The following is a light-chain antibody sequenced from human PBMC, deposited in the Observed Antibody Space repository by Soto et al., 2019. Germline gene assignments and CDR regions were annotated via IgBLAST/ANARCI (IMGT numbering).Light chain of an antibody. V-gene: IGLV1-51*01. J-gene: IGLJ7*01. Sequence: QSVLTQPPSVSSAPGQKVTISCSGSSSNIGKNDVYWYRQFPGTAPKILIYDNTKRPSGVPDRFSGSKSGTSATLGITGLQTGDEADYYCGTWDSGLSAVVFGGGTQLTVL. CDR3: GTWDSGLSAVV. CDR2: DNT. CDR1: SSNIGKND.